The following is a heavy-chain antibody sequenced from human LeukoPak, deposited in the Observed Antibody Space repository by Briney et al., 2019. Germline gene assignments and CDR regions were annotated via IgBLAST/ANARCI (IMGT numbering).Heavy chain of an antibody. V-gene: IGHV4-34*01. CDR2: INHSGST. J-gene: IGHJ5*02. CDR3: ARTHKYYDFWSGYYGNWFDP. Sequence: SETLSLTCAVYGGSFSGYYWSWIRQPPGKGLEWSGEINHSGSTNYNPSLKSRVTISVDTSKNQFSLKLSSVTAADTAVYYCARTHKYYDFWSGYYGNWFDPWGQGTLVTVSS. CDR1: GGSFSGYY. D-gene: IGHD3-3*01.